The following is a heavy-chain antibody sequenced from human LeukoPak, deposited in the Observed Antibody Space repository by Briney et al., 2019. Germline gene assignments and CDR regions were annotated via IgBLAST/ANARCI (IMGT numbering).Heavy chain of an antibody. CDR1: GVTFSDYW. D-gene: IGHD2/OR15-2a*01. V-gene: IGHV3-7*05. CDR3: ATTVI. CDR2: IKDDGSEK. Sequence: GGALRLSCAASGVTFSDYWMSWVRQAPGKGLEWVANIKDDGSEKYYVDSVKGRFIISRDEAKNSLYLQMNSLRTDDTAVYYCATTVIWGQGTLVTVSS. J-gene: IGHJ4*02.